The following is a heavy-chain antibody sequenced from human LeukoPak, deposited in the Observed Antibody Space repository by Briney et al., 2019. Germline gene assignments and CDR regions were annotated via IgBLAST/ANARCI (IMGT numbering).Heavy chain of an antibody. CDR2: IYYSGST. CDR3: ARWSAARPGVYYLDY. CDR1: GGSISSYY. Sequence: SETLSLTCTVFGGSISSYYWSWIRQPPGKGLEWIGYIYYSGSTNYNPSLKSRVTISVDTSKNQFSLKLSSVTAADTAVYYCARWSAARPGVYYLDYWGQGTLVTVSS. V-gene: IGHV4-59*01. J-gene: IGHJ4*02. D-gene: IGHD6-6*01.